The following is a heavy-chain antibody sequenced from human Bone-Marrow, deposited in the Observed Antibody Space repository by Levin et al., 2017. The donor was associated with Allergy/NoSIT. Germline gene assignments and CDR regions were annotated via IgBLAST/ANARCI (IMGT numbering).Heavy chain of an antibody. CDR1: GFTFDDYA. CDR2: ITGNGDNT. V-gene: IGHV3-43D*04. D-gene: IGHD3-10*01. CDR3: AKDIGARQLGNNYFDY. J-gene: IGHJ4*02. Sequence: GGSLRLSCAASGFTFDDYAMHWVRQAPGKGLEWVSLITGNGDNTIYADSVKGRFTTSRDNHKKSLYLQMNSLVAEDTALYYCAKDIGARQLGNNYFDYWGQGTLVTVSA.